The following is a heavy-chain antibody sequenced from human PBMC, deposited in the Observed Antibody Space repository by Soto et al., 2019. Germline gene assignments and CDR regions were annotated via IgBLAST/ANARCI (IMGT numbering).Heavy chain of an antibody. CDR2: VHYSGST. J-gene: IGHJ4*02. CDR1: GGSISGSSYY. V-gene: IGHV4-39*01. D-gene: IGHD4-17*01. Sequence: SETLSLTCTVSGGSISGSSYYWGWIRQPPGKGLECIGSVHYSGSTNYNPSLKSRVTISVDTSKNQFSLKLTSVTAADTAVYFCASFSGATYGDYGGGINYWGQGTLVTVSS. CDR3: ASFSGATYGDYGGGINY.